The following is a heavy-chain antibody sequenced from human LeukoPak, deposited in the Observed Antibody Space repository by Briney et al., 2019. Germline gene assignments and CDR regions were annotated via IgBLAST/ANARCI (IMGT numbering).Heavy chain of an antibody. D-gene: IGHD6-13*01. J-gene: IGHJ6*03. CDR2: INHSGST. V-gene: IGHV4-34*01. Sequence: SETLSLTCAVYGASFSGYYWSWIRQPPGEGLEWIGEINHSGSTNYNPSLKSRVTISVDTSKNQFSLKLSSVTAADTAVYYCARGRGIGYYYYYMDVWGKGTTVTVSS. CDR1: GASFSGYY. CDR3: ARGRGIGYYYYYMDV.